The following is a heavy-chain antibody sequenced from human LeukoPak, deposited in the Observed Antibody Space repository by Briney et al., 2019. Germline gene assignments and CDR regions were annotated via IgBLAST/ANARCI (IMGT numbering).Heavy chain of an antibody. CDR2: IYYNGNS. J-gene: IGHJ4*02. CDR1: GVSITSTSYY. CDR3: ARAHTFYYDGSVYQGPYFDF. Sequence: PSESLSLTCNVSGVSITSTSYYWGWVRQPPGKGPVWIGHIYYNGNSYYSPSLKSRVSISLNTARNQFSLSLSSVTAADTAMYFCARAHTFYYDGSVYQGPYFDFWGQGALVTVSS. V-gene: IGHV4-39*07. D-gene: IGHD3-22*01.